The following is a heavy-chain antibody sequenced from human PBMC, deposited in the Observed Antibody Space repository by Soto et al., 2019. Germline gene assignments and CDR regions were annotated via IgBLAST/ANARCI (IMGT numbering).Heavy chain of an antibody. CDR1: GYSFTSYD. Sequence: QVQLVQSGAEVKKPGASVKVSCKTSGYSFTSYDMNWVRQVPGQGPEWMGWINPNSADTGYAQKFLGRMTMRRDMSTRTVYMEVSGLTSEDKAVYYCARGGFLDPQMDVWGKGTMVTVSS. CDR2: INPNSADT. V-gene: IGHV1-8*01. CDR3: ARGGFLDPQMDV. J-gene: IGHJ6*04.